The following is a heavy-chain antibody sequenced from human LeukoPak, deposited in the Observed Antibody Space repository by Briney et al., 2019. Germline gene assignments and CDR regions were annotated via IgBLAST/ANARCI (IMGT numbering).Heavy chain of an antibody. V-gene: IGHV3-7*01. J-gene: IGHJ4*02. D-gene: IGHD6-13*01. CDR1: GFTFSSYW. CDR3: ARDIEAAGLFLDY. Sequence: GGSLRLSCAASGFTFSSYWMSWVRQAPGKGLEWVANMKYDGSEKYYVDSVEGRFTISRDNAKNSLYQQMNSLRAEDTAVYYCARDIEAAGLFLDYWGQGTLVTVSS. CDR2: MKYDGSEK.